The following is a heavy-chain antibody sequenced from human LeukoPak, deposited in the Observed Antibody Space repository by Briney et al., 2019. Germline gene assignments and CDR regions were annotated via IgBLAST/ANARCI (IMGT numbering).Heavy chain of an antibody. CDR2: ISGSGDST. CDR1: GFTFSSYA. D-gene: IGHD1-26*01. J-gene: IGHJ3*02. Sequence: PGGSLRLSCAASGFTFSSYAMSWVRQAPGKGLEWVSAISGSGDSTYYADSVKGRFTISRDNSRNTLYLQMNSLRAEETAVHYCAKIGSYSPRYAFDIWGQGTMVTVSS. CDR3: AKIGSYSPRYAFDI. V-gene: IGHV3-23*01.